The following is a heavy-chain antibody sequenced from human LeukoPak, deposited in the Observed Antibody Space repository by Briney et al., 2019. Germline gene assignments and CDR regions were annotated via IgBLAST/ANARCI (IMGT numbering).Heavy chain of an antibody. CDR2: IYGGGAT. D-gene: IGHD6-6*01. CDR1: GFTFSSYS. Sequence: PGGSLRLSCAASGFTFSSYSMNWVRQAPGKGLEWISVIYGGGATYYADSVQGRFTISRDTSNNALYLQMISLRVEDTAVYHCARLLPASRHYFDYWGLGTLVTVSS. V-gene: IGHV3-53*01. J-gene: IGHJ4*02. CDR3: ARLLPASRHYFDY.